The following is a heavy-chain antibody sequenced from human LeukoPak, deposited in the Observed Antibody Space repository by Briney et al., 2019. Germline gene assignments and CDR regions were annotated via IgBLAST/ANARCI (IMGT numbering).Heavy chain of an antibody. CDR2: ISAYNGNT. J-gene: IGHJ5*02. D-gene: IGHD2-21*01. CDR1: GYTFTSHG. V-gene: IGHV1-18*01. Sequence: GASVKVSCKASGYTFTSHGISWVRQAPGQGLEWMGWISAYNGNTNYAQKLQGRVTMTTDTSTSTAYMELRSLRSDDTAVYYCAGVVASNWFDPWGQGTLVTVSS. CDR3: AGVVASNWFDP.